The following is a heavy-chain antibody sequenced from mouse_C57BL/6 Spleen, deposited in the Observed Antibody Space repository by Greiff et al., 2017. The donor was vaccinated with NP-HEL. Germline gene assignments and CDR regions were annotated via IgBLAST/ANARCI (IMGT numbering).Heavy chain of an antibody. Sequence: VQLQQSGPELVKPGASVKISCKASGYTFTNYYMNWVKQSHGKSLEWIGDINPNNGGTSYNQKFKGKATLTVDKSSSTAYMELRSLTSEDSAVYYCARGSGYVDYWGQGTTLTVSS. V-gene: IGHV1-26*01. CDR3: ARGSGYVDY. D-gene: IGHD3-2*02. CDR2: INPNNGGT. CDR1: GYTFTNYY. J-gene: IGHJ2*01.